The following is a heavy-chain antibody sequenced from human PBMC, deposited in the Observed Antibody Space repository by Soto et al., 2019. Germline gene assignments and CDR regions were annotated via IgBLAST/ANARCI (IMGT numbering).Heavy chain of an antibody. V-gene: IGHV3-30*02. CDR2: IQFDGSTK. CDR3: AKAAGGSSRGPPER. J-gene: IGHJ4*02. CDR1: GFTFSHYA. D-gene: IGHD1-26*01. Sequence: PGGSLRLSCVVSGFTFSHYAMHWVRQAPGKGLEWVTSIQFDGSTKYYADSVKGRFTISRDNSKNTLFLQTDSLRVEDTAVYYCAKAAGGSSRGPPERWGQGTLVTVSS.